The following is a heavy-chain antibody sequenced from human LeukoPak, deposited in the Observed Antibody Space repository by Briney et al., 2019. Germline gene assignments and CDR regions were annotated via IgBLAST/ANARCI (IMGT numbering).Heavy chain of an antibody. CDR3: ARDKIVGATHFDY. CDR2: ISSSGSTI. V-gene: IGHV3-48*04. J-gene: IGHJ4*02. Sequence: GGSLRLSCAASGFTFSSYGMNWVRQAPGKGLEWVSYISSSGSTIYYADSVKGRFTISRDNAKNSLYLQMNSLRAEDTAVYYRARDKIVGATHFDYWGQGTLVTVSS. CDR1: GFTFSSYG. D-gene: IGHD1-26*01.